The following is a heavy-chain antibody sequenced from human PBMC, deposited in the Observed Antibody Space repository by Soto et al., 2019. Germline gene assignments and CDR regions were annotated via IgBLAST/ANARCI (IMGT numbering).Heavy chain of an antibody. CDR2: IIPIFGTA. CDR1: GGTFSSYA. J-gene: IGHJ4*02. Sequence: QVQLVQSGAEVKKPGSSVKVSCKASGGTFSSYAISWVRQAPGQGLEWMGGIIPIFGTANYAQKFQGRVTITADESTSTAYMELSSLRSEDTAVYYCARGHDYVLGSYRYDHRLDYWGQGTLVTVSS. V-gene: IGHV1-69*12. CDR3: ARGHDYVLGSYRYDHRLDY. D-gene: IGHD3-16*02.